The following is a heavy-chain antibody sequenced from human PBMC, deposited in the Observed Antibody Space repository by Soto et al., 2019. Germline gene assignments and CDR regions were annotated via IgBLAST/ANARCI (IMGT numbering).Heavy chain of an antibody. D-gene: IGHD3-22*01. J-gene: IGHJ4*02. V-gene: IGHV3-11*06. CDR1: GFTFSDYY. Sequence: PGGSLRLSCAASGFTFSDYYMSWIRQAPGKGLEWVSYISSSSSYTNYADSVKGRFTISRDNAKNSLYLQMNSLRAEDTAVYYCASAYYYDSSGYYGPFDYWGQGTLVTVSS. CDR2: ISSSSSYT. CDR3: ASAYYYDSSGYYGPFDY.